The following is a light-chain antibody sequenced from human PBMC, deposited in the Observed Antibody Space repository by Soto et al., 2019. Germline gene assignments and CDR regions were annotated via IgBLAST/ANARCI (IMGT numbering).Light chain of an antibody. J-gene: IGKJ1*01. CDR2: DAS. CDR1: QSVSSSY. Sequence: EIVLTQSPGTLSLSPGERATLSCRASQSVSSSYLAWYQQKPGQAPRLLMYDASSRATGIPDRFSGSGSGTDFTLTISRLELEDFEVYFCQQYGSSPQTFGQGTKVEIK. CDR3: QQYGSSPQT. V-gene: IGKV3-20*01.